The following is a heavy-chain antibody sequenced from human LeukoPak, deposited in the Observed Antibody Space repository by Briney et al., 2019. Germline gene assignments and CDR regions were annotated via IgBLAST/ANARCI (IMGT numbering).Heavy chain of an antibody. J-gene: IGHJ6*02. Sequence: PGGSLRLSCAASGFTFSRFAMSWVRQAPGKGLEWVSYISSGGSTIYYADSVKGRFTISRDNAKNSLYVQMNSLRDEDTAVYYCARGHPRDPRGCYNGMDVWGQGTTVTVSS. CDR3: ARGHPRDPRGCYNGMDV. CDR1: GFTFSRFA. D-gene: IGHD6-19*01. CDR2: ISSGGSTI. V-gene: IGHV3-48*02.